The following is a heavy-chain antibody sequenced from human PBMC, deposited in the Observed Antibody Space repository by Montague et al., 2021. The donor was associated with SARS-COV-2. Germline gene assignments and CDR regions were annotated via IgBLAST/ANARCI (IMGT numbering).Heavy chain of an antibody. CDR1: GGSISSSGYY. V-gene: IGHV4-31*03. CDR2: IYYSGST. D-gene: IGHD3-9*01. Sequence: TLSLTCTVSGGSISSSGYYWGWIRQHPGKGLEWIGNIYYSGSTYYNPSLKSRVTISVDTSKNQFSLKLSSVTAADTAVYYCAREGGLRYFDWLLRSDYHHYGMDVWGQGTLVTVSS. J-gene: IGHJ6*02. CDR3: AREGGLRYFDWLLRSDYHHYGMDV.